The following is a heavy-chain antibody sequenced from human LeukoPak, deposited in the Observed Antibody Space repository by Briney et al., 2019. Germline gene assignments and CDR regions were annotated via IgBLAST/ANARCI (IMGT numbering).Heavy chain of an antibody. V-gene: IGHV4-4*02. Sequence: SRTLSLTCGVSGGSITSTNYWTWVRQRPGKGLEWIWEFNLQGSTNYNPSLMGRVAISVDLSENHISLQSASVTASDTAVYYCAREGGPYRPLDYSGQGTLVTVSS. J-gene: IGHJ4*02. CDR2: FNLQGST. CDR3: AREGGPYRPLDY. CDR1: GGSITSTNY.